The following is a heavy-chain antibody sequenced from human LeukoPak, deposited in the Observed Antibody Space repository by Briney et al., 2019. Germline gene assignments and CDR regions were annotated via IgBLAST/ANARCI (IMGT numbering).Heavy chain of an antibody. J-gene: IGHJ6*02. CDR1: GGSISSAEYC. D-gene: IGHD5-12*01. CDR3: ARDRYYSSLSDGMDV. V-gene: IGHV4-31*03. CDR2: ICHSGST. Sequence: SETLSLTCTVSGGSISSAEYCWSWIRQLPGKDLEWIGYICHSGSTYYNPSLKSRVTISIDTSKNQFSLKLSSVTAADTAVYYCARDRYYSSLSDGMDVWGQGTTVTVSS.